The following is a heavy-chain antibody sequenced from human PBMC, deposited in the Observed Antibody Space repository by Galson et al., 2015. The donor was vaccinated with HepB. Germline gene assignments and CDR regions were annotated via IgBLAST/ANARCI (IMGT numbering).Heavy chain of an antibody. CDR2: ISWNSGSI. CDR1: GFTFDDYA. V-gene: IGHV3-9*01. Sequence: LRLSCAASGFTFDDYAMHWVRQAPGKGLEWVSGISWNSGSIGYADSVKGRFTISRDNAKNSLYLQMNSLRAEDTALYYCAKSPGDSGSYYDSGDWYFDLWGRGTLVTVSS. D-gene: IGHD1-26*01. CDR3: AKSPGDSGSYYDSGDWYFDL. J-gene: IGHJ2*01.